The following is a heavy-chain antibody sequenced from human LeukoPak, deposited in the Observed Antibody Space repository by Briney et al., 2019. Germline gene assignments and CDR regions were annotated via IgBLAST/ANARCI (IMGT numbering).Heavy chain of an antibody. Sequence: GGSLRLSCAASGLTFSNYVMNWVRQAPGKGLEWVSGISASGDSTYYADSVKGRFTISRDNSKNTLYLQMNSLRVEDTAAYYCAKVRAPSGWFNSDYWGQGTLVTVSS. J-gene: IGHJ4*02. D-gene: IGHD6-19*01. CDR3: AKVRAPSGWFNSDY. CDR1: GLTFSNYV. V-gene: IGHV3-23*01. CDR2: ISASGDST.